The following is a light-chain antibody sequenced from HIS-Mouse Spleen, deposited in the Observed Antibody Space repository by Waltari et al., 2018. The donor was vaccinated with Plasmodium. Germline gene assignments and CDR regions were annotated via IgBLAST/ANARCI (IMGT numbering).Light chain of an antibody. CDR1: ALPKKY. J-gene: IGLJ3*02. CDR3: YSTDSSGNHRV. Sequence: SYELTQPPSVSVSPGQTARITCSGDALPKKYAYWYQQKSGQAPVLVIYEDSKRPSGIPERCSGSRSGTMATLTIRWAQVEDEADYYCYSTDSSGNHRVFGGGTKLTVL. V-gene: IGLV3-10*01. CDR2: EDS.